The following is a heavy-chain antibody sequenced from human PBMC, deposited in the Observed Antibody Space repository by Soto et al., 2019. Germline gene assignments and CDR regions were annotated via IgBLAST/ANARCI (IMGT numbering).Heavy chain of an antibody. D-gene: IGHD6-19*01. V-gene: IGHV2-70*01. CDR1: GFSLSTSGMC. CDR2: IDWDDDK. Sequence: ASCPTLVNPTQTLTLTCTFSGFSLSTSGMCVSWIRQPPGKALEWLALIDWDDDKYYSTSLKTRLTISKDTSKNQVVLTMTNMDPVDTATYYCARIRSLPVEQWLVPGYYYYYGMDVWGQGTTVTVSS. J-gene: IGHJ6*02. CDR3: ARIRSLPVEQWLVPGYYYYYGMDV.